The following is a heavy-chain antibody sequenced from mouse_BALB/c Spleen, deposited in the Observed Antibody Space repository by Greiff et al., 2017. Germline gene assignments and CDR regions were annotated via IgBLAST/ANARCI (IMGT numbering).Heavy chain of an antibody. CDR1: GFTFNTYA. CDR2: IRSKSNNYAT. V-gene: IGHV10-1*02. Sequence: EVQLVESGGGLVQPKGSVKLSCAASGFTFNTYAMNWVRQAPGKGLEWVGRIRSKSNNYATYYADSVKDRFTISRDDSQSMLYLQMNNLKTEDTAMYYCVGGESMDYWGQGTSVTVSS. CDR3: VGGESMDY. J-gene: IGHJ4*01.